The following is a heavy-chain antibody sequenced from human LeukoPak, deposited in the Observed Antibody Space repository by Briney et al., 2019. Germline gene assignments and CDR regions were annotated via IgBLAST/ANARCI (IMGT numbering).Heavy chain of an antibody. V-gene: IGHV3-30-3*01. CDR2: ISYDGSNK. J-gene: IGHJ3*02. CDR1: GFTFSSYA. Sequence: PGGSLRLSCAASGFTFSSYAMHWVRQAPGKGLEWVAVISYDGSNKYYADSVKGRFTISRDNSKNTLYLQMNSLRAEDTAVYYCARARVMITFRAFDIWGQGTMVTVSS. CDR3: ARARVMITFRAFDI. D-gene: IGHD3-16*01.